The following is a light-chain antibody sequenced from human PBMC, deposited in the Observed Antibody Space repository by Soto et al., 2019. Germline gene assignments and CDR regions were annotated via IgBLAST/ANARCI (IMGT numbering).Light chain of an antibody. Sequence: DIQMTQYHPTLSSSVGAIVTITCRASQSLSGWLAWYQQKPGKAPKLLIYDASNLETGVPSRFSGSGSGTDFTFTISSLQPEDIATYYCQQYDNLPLTFGPGAKVH. J-gene: IGKJ3*01. CDR1: QSLSGW. CDR2: DAS. CDR3: QQYDNLPLT. V-gene: IGKV1-33*01.